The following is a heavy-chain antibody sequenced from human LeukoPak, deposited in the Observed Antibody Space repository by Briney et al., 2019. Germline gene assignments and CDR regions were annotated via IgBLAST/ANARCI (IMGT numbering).Heavy chain of an antibody. CDR3: ARDRYYDSSGSSY. J-gene: IGHJ4*02. D-gene: IGHD3-22*01. Sequence: ASVKVSCKASGYTFTSYDINWVRQATGQGLEWMGWMNPNNGNTNYAQKLQGRVTMTTDTSTSTAYMELRSLRSDDTAVYYCARDRYYDSSGSSYWGQGTLVTVSS. CDR1: GYTFTSYD. CDR2: MNPNNGNT. V-gene: IGHV1-18*01.